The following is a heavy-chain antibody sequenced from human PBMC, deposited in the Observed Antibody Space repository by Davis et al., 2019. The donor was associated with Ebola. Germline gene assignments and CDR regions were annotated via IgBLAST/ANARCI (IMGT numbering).Heavy chain of an antibody. CDR2: INAGNGNT. V-gene: IGHV1-3*01. Sequence: VSVKVSCKASGYTFTSYAMHWVRQAPGQRLEWMGWINAGNGNTKYSQKFQGRVTITRDTSASTAYMELSSLRSEDTAVYYCARDHSSSHLFDYWGQGTLVTVSS. J-gene: IGHJ4*02. D-gene: IGHD6-13*01. CDR3: ARDHSSSHLFDY. CDR1: GYTFTSYA.